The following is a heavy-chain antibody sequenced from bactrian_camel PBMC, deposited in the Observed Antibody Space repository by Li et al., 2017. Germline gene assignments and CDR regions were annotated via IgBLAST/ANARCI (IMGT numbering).Heavy chain of an antibody. V-gene: IGHV3S53*01. CDR2: FDTNGAT. CDR1: GYNSNVNC. Sequence: HVQLVESGGGSVQAGGSLRISCAVSGYNSNVNCMGWVRQAPGKGREGVAGFDTNGATSYADSVKGRFTVSKDDVKNTLYLQMNSLKPEDTGMYYCAADLRSFGGDRRLATFRYYYWGQGTQVTVS. D-gene: IGHD1*01. CDR3: AADLRSFGGDRRLATFRYYY. J-gene: IGHJ4*01.